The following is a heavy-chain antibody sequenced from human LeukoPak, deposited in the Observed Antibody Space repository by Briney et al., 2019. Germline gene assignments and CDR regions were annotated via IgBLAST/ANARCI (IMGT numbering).Heavy chain of an antibody. V-gene: IGHV3-23*01. CDR3: ARPTSIIPASNIYYYYYAMDV. J-gene: IGHJ6*02. CDR2: ISGTGGNT. CDR1: GFTFSSYA. Sequence: GGSLRLSCAASGFTFSSYAMSWVRQAPGKGLEWVSGISGTGGNTYYADSVTGRFTISRDNSKNTLYLQMNSLRAEDTAVYYCARPTSIIPASNIYYYYYAMDVWGQGTTVTVSS. D-gene: IGHD2-2*01.